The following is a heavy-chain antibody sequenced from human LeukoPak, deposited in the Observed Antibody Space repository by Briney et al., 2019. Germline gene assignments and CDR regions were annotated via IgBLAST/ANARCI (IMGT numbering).Heavy chain of an antibody. V-gene: IGHV1-2*06. Sequence: ASVKVSCKASGYTFTSYDINWVRQAPGQGLEWMGRFNPNSGGTNYAQKFQGRVTMTRDTSISTAYMELSRLRSDDTAVYYCAREKAVAVAGTVTPTYWGQGTLVTVSS. D-gene: IGHD6-19*01. J-gene: IGHJ4*02. CDR2: FNPNSGGT. CDR3: AREKAVAVAGTVTPTY. CDR1: GYTFTSYD.